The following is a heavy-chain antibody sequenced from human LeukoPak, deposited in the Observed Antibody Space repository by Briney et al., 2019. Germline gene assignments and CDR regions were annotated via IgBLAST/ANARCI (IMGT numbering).Heavy chain of an antibody. D-gene: IGHD2/OR15-2a*01. CDR2: IWYDGSNK. CDR1: GFTFSSYG. Sequence: PGGSLRLSCAASGFTFSSYGMHWVRQAPGKGLEWVALIWYDGSNKYYADSVEGRLTISRDDSKNTLYLQMNNLRAEDTAVYYCAREGPRGNSQFDYWGQGTLVTVSS. J-gene: IGHJ4*02. CDR3: AREGPRGNSQFDY. V-gene: IGHV3-33*08.